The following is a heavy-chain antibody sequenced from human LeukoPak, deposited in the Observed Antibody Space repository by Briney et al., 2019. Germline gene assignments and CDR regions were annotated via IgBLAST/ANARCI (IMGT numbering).Heavy chain of an antibody. V-gene: IGHV3-21*01. CDR2: ISSSSSYI. D-gene: IGHD2-15*01. CDR3: ARDKVVAAKASDY. CDR1: GFTFSSYS. Sequence: PGGSLRLSCAACGFTFSSYSVNWVRQAPGKGLEWVSSISSSSSYIYYADSVKGRFTTSSDNAKNSLYLQMNSLRAEDTAVYYCARDKVVAAKASDYWGQGTLVTVSS. J-gene: IGHJ4*02.